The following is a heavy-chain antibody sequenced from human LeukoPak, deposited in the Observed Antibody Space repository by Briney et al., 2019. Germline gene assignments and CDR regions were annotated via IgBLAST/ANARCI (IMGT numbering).Heavy chain of an antibody. CDR2: IYSGGST. J-gene: IGHJ4*02. D-gene: IGHD5-18*01. Sequence: GGSLRLSCAASGFTVSSNYMSWVRQAPGKGLEWVSVIYSGGSTYYADSVRGRFTISRVNFKNTLYLQMNSLRAEDTAVYYCAKGADTAMANYFDYWGQGTLVTVSS. V-gene: IGHV3-53*01. CDR3: AKGADTAMANYFDY. CDR1: GFTVSSNY.